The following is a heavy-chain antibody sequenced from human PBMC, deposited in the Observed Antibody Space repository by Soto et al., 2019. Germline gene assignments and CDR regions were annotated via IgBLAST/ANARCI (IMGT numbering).Heavy chain of an antibody. D-gene: IGHD5-12*01. CDR1: GFSVSNVW. V-gene: IGHV3-53*01. J-gene: IGHJ4*02. CDR2: MSDGGKT. CDR3: SRDHSSGGYDF. Sequence: LRLSCSASGFSVSNVWMTWVRQAPGKGLEWVSSMSDGGKTYYTDSVKGRFTLSRDTSRNTLHLQMYSVRAEDTAVYYCSRDHSSGGYDFRGQGTLVTVSS.